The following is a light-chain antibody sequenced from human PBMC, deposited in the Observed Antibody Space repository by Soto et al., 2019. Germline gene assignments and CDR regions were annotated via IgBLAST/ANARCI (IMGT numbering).Light chain of an antibody. V-gene: IGKV3-20*01. Sequence: EIVLPQSPGTLSLSPGESATLSCRASQSVSNNYLAWYQQKPGQAPRLLIYGASNRATGIPDRFSGSGSGTDFTLIISRLEPEDFAVYYCQQYGSSLWTVGQGTKVDIK. CDR2: GAS. J-gene: IGKJ1*01. CDR3: QQYGSSLWT. CDR1: QSVSNNY.